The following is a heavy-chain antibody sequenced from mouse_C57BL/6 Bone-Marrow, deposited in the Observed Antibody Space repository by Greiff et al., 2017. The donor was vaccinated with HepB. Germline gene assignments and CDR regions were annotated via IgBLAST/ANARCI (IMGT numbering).Heavy chain of an antibody. Sequence: EVKLMESGGGLVQPGGSLKLSCAASGFTFSDYYMYWVRQTPEKRLEWVAYISNGGGSTYYPDTVKGRFTISRDNAKNTLYLQMSRLKSEDTAMYYCARHGVYDGYYAWYFDVWGTGTTVTVSS. V-gene: IGHV5-12*01. J-gene: IGHJ1*03. D-gene: IGHD2-3*01. CDR1: GFTFSDYY. CDR3: ARHGVYDGYYAWYFDV. CDR2: ISNGGGST.